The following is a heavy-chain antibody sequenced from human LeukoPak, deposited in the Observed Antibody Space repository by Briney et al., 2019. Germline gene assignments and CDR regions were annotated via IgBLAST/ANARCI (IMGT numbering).Heavy chain of an antibody. CDR3: ARDSSGWYEGFDY. CDR2: ISSSSSYI. D-gene: IGHD6-19*01. V-gene: IGHV3-21*01. CDR1: GFTFSSYS. Sequence: GGSLRLSCAASGFTFSSYSMNWVRQAPGKGLEWVSSISSSSSYIYYADSVKGRFTISRDNAKNSLYLQMNSLRAEDTAVYYCARDSSGWYEGFDYCGQGTLVTVSS. J-gene: IGHJ4*02.